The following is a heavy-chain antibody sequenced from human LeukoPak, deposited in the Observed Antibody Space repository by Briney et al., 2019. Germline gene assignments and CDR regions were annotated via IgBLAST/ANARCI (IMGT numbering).Heavy chain of an antibody. CDR3: ARAVRWLQFRREFGFDY. Sequence: SETLSLTCTVSGGSISSGDYYWSWIRQPPGKGLEWIVYIYYSGSTYYNPSLKSRVTISVDTSKNQFSLKLSSVTAADTAVYYCARAVRWLQFRREFGFDYWGQGTLVTVSS. D-gene: IGHD5-24*01. J-gene: IGHJ4*02. CDR2: IYYSGST. V-gene: IGHV4-30-4*01. CDR1: GGSISSGDYY.